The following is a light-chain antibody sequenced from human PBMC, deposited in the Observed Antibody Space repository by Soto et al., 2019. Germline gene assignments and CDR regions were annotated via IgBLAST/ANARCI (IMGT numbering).Light chain of an antibody. J-gene: IGKJ5*01. CDR2: GAS. V-gene: IGKV3-15*01. Sequence: TQSPSTLYASTFDIAPLSLMAGQNIHTNLAWYQQKPGQAPRLLFYGASTGATGLPARFSGSGSGTEFTLTINSLQAEDCAVYYCQQAYIWPRRFAQGARLEIK. CDR1: QNIHTN. CDR3: QQAYIWPRR.